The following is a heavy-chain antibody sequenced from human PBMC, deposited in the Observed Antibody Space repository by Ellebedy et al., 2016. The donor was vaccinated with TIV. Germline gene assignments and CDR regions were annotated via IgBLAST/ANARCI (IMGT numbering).Heavy chain of an antibody. J-gene: IGHJ6*02. CDR1: GFTFSSYD. CDR3: ARELNGYSGMDV. Sequence: GESLKISXAASGFTFSSYDMHWVRQATGKGLEWVSAIGTAGDTYYPGSVKGRFTISRENAKNSLYLQMNSLRAEDTAVYYCARELNGYSGMDVWGQGTTVTVSS. D-gene: IGHD3-16*02. CDR2: IGTAGDT. V-gene: IGHV3-13*01.